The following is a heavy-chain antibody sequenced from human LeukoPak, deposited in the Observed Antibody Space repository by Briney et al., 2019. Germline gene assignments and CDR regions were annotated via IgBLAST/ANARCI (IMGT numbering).Heavy chain of an antibody. J-gene: IGHJ5*02. V-gene: IGHV4-59*01. CDR3: ARVFDDYYDSSADPPLWFDP. CDR1: GGSISSYF. CDR2: IYYSGSP. Sequence: SETLSLTCTVSGGSISSYFWSWIRQPPGMGLEWIGYIYYSGSPNYDPSLKSRVTISVDTSKNQFSLRLRSVTAADTAVYYCARVFDDYYDSSADPPLWFDPWGQGTLVTVSS. D-gene: IGHD3-22*01.